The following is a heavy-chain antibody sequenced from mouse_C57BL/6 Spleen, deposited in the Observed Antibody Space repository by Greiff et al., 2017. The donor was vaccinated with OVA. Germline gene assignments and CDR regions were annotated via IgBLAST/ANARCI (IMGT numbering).Heavy chain of an antibody. V-gene: IGHV1-64*01. Sequence: QVQLQQPGAELVKPGASVKLSCKASGYTFTSYWMHWVKQRPGQGLEWIGMIHPNSGSTNYNEKFKSKATLTVDKSSSTAYMQLSSLTSEDSAVYYCARSESYYDPAWFAYWGQGTLVTVSA. CDR3: ARSESYYDPAWFAY. J-gene: IGHJ3*01. D-gene: IGHD2-4*01. CDR2: IHPNSGST. CDR1: GYTFTSYW.